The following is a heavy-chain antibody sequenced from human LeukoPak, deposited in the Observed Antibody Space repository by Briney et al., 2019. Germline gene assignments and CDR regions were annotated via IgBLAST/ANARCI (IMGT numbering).Heavy chain of an antibody. D-gene: IGHD6-19*01. CDR2: ISSSNRYT. CDR1: GFTFSDYY. J-gene: IGHJ4*02. Sequence: GGSLRLSCAASGFTFSDYYMSWIRQAPGKGLEWVSYISSSNRYTNYADSVKGRFTISRDNAKNSLYLQMNSLSAEDTAVYYCAGGGWDFDYWGQGTLVTVSS. CDR3: AGGGWDFDY. V-gene: IGHV3-11*05.